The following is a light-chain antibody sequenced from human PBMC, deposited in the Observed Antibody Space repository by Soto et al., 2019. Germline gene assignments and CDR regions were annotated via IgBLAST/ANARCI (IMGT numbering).Light chain of an antibody. CDR2: GAS. CDR1: QSVSSY. V-gene: IGKV3-20*01. Sequence: EIVLTQSPGTLSLSPGERATLSCRASQSVSSYLAWYQQKPGQAPRLLIYGASGRATGIPDRFSGSGSGTDFTLTISRLEPEDSAVYYCQQYDTLPRTFGQGTKVDIK. CDR3: QQYDTLPRT. J-gene: IGKJ1*01.